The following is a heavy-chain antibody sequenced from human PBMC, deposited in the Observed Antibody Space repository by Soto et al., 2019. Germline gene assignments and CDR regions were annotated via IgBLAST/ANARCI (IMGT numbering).Heavy chain of an antibody. D-gene: IGHD3-22*01. J-gene: IGHJ6*02. CDR2: INHSGST. V-gene: IGHV4-34*01. CDR1: GGSFSGYY. Sequence: SETLSLTCAAYGGSFSGYYWSWIRQPPGKGLEWIGEINHSGSTNYNPSPKSRVTISVDTSKNQFSLKLSSVTAADTAVYYCARAPGYYDSSGYYRAYYYYGMDVWGQGTTVTVSS. CDR3: ARAPGYYDSSGYYRAYYYYGMDV.